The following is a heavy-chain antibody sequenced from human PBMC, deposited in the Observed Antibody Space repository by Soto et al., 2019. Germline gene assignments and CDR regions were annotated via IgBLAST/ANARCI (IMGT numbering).Heavy chain of an antibody. Sequence: QVQLQESGPGLVKPSQTLSLTCTVSGGSISSPDHHWTWIRQSPGKGLEWIGAIYYSPSSYYNPSLGSRLRISVDTSKNQFSLTLTSVTASVTGVYYCARDSRPPSGGIDVWGQGTTVTVSS. CDR2: IYYSPSS. J-gene: IGHJ6*02. CDR3: ARDSRPPSGGIDV. V-gene: IGHV4-30-4*01. CDR1: GGSISSPDHH.